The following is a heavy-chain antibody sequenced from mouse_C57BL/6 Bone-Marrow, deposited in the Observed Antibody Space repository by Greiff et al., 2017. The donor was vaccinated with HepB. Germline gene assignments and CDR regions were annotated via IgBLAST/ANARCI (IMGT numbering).Heavy chain of an antibody. V-gene: IGHV5-4*01. Sequence: EVQLVESGGGLVKPGGSLKLSCAASGFTFSSYAMSWVRQTPEKRLEWVATISDGGSYTYYPDNVKGRFTISRDNAKNNRYLQMSHLKSEDTAMYDCARDRCTTVVRAMDYWGQGTSVTVSS. CDR1: GFTFSSYA. J-gene: IGHJ4*01. D-gene: IGHD1-1*01. CDR2: ISDGGSYT. CDR3: ARDRCTTVVRAMDY.